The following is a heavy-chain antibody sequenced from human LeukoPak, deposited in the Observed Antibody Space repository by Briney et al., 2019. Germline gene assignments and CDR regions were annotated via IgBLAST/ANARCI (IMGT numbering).Heavy chain of an antibody. CDR3: ARASFQRWLQLGGD. V-gene: IGHV3-48*02. D-gene: IGHD5-24*01. J-gene: IGHJ4*02. Sequence: GGSLRLSCTASGFSFSTYSMNWVRQAPGKGLEWVSYISSSSTIYYADSVKGRFTISRDNAKNSLYLQMNSLRDEDTAVYYCARASFQRWLQLGGDWGQGALVTVSS. CDR2: ISSSSTI. CDR1: GFSFSTYS.